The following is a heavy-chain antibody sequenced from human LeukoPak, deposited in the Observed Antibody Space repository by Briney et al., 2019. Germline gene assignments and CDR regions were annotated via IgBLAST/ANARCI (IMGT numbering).Heavy chain of an antibody. J-gene: IGHJ6*03. D-gene: IGHD2/OR15-2a*01. CDR3: ARSPFLGSYYMDV. CDR1: GFTFSSYS. V-gene: IGHV3-7*01. CDR2: IKQDGSEK. Sequence: GGSLRLSCAASGFTFSSYSMNWVRQAPGKGLEWVAIIKQDGSEKYYVDSVKGRFTISRDNAKNSLYLQMNSLRAEDTAVYYCARSPFLGSYYMDVWGKGTTVNVSS.